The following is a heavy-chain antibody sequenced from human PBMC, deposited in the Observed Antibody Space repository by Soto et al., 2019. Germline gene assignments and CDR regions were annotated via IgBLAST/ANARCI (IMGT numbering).Heavy chain of an antibody. D-gene: IGHD3-10*01. CDR1: GYSISSGYY. J-gene: IGHJ4*02. CDR3: AREANGSASYWEYFFDY. Sequence: SETLSLTCAVSGYSISSGYYWGWIRQPPGKGLEWTGSMSHGGSTYYNPSLKSRVTISVDSSKNQFSVRLSSVTAADTAVYYCAREANGSASYWEYFFDYWGQGALVTVSS. CDR2: MSHGGST. V-gene: IGHV4-38-2*02.